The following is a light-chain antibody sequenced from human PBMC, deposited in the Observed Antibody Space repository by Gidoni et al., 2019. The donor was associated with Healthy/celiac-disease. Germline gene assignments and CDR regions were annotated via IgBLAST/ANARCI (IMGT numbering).Light chain of an antibody. Sequence: DIVMTQSPASLAVSLGERATINCKSSQSVLYSSNNKNYLAWYQQKPGQPPKLLIYWASTRESGVLGDRFSGSGSGTDFTLTISSLQAEDVAVYYCQQYYSTPWTFXXXTKVEIK. V-gene: IGKV4-1*01. CDR1: QSVLYSSNNKNY. CDR2: WAS. CDR3: QQYYSTPWT. J-gene: IGKJ1*01.